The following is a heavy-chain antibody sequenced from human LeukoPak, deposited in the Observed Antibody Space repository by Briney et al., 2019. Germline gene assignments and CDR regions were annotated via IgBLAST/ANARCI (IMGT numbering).Heavy chain of an antibody. J-gene: IGHJ3*02. CDR2: IKQDGSEK. CDR3: AKAVGYCSSTSCRLDAFDI. Sequence: GGSLRLSCAASGFTFSSYWMSWVRQAPGKGLEWVANIKQDGSEKYCVDSVKGRFTISRDNAKNSLYLQMNSLRAEDTAVYYCAKAVGYCSSTSCRLDAFDIWGQGTMVTVSS. D-gene: IGHD2-2*03. V-gene: IGHV3-7*01. CDR1: GFTFSSYW.